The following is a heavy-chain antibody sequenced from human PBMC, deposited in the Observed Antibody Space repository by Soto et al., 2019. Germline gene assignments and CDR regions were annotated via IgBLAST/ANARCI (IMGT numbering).Heavy chain of an antibody. CDR3: ARADTAMVPVGY. CDR1: DASISSSSYY. Sequence: SETLSLTCTVPDASISSSSYYWGWIRQPPGKGLEWIGRIYYSGSTYYNPPLKSRVTISVDTTKNQFCLKLSTVTDADTAVYYCARADTAMVPVGYWGQGTLVTVSS. D-gene: IGHD5-18*01. V-gene: IGHV4-39*01. J-gene: IGHJ4*02. CDR2: IYYSGST.